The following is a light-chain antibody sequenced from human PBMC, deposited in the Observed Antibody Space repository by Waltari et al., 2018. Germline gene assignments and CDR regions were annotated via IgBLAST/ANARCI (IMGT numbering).Light chain of an antibody. V-gene: IGLV2-23*02. Sequence: QPALTQPASVSGSPGQSVTISCTGASRDIGRYDIVSWYQQHTCNAPKLIICDVSKRPSGVSDRFSGSKSGDTASLTISGLQFEDEADYYCCSYAGNYIWVFGGGTRLTVL. J-gene: IGLJ3*02. CDR3: CSYAGNYIWV. CDR2: DVS. CDR1: SRDIGRYDI.